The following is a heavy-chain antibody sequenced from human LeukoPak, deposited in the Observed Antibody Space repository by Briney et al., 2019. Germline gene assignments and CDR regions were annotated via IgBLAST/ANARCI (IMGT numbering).Heavy chain of an antibody. CDR1: GFTFSSYG. Sequence: GGSLRLSCAASGFTFSSYGMSWVRQAPGKGLEWVSYISSSGSTIYYADSVKGRFTISRDNAKNSLYLQMNSLRAEDTAVYYCARDADSISGYYMDVWGKGTTVTVSS. V-gene: IGHV3-48*04. CDR2: ISSSGSTI. J-gene: IGHJ6*03. CDR3: ARDADSISGYYMDV. D-gene: IGHD3-3*01.